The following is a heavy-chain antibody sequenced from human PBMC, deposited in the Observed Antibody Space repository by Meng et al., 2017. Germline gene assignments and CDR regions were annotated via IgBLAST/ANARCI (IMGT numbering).Heavy chain of an antibody. CDR2: INPNNGDT. D-gene: IGHD6-6*01. CDR1: GYTFTDYY. Sequence: ASVKVSCKASGYTFTDYYIHWVRQAPGQGLEWMGRINPNNGDTNYAQKFQGRGTRNRDTSISTAYMELSSLRSDDTAVSFCARGSSSYFGMDVWGQGTTVTVSS. CDR3: ARGSSSYFGMDV. J-gene: IGHJ6*02. V-gene: IGHV1-2*06.